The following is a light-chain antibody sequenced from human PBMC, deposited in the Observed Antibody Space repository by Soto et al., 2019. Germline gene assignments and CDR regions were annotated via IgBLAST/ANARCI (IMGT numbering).Light chain of an antibody. V-gene: IGKV3-20*01. Sequence: EIVLTQSPDTLSLSPGERATLSCRASQSVSSSYLAWYQQKPGQAPRLLMYGASSRATGIPDRFSGSGSGTDFTLTISRLEPEDFAVYYCQQHGFSPMYTFGQGTKLEMK. CDR3: QQHGFSPMYT. J-gene: IGKJ2*01. CDR1: QSVSSSY. CDR2: GAS.